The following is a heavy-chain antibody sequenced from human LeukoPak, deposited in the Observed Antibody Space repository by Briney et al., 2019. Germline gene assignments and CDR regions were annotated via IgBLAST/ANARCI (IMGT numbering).Heavy chain of an antibody. CDR1: GFTFSSYS. Sequence: GGSLRLSCAASGFTFSSYSMNWVRQAPGKGLEWVSSISSSSSYIYYADSVKGRFTISRDNAKNSLYLQMNSLRAEDTAVYYCARDRRSNYDFWSGYYRYYFDYWGQGTLVTVSS. CDR2: ISSSSSYI. D-gene: IGHD3-3*01. J-gene: IGHJ4*02. V-gene: IGHV3-21*01. CDR3: ARDRRSNYDFWSGYYRYYFDY.